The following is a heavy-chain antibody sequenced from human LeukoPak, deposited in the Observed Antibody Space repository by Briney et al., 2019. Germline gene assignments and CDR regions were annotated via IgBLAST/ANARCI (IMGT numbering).Heavy chain of an antibody. J-gene: IGHJ6*03. CDR3: ARVSGGIVVVPATPAYYMDV. CDR2: ISTSTGDT. Sequence: ASVKVSCKTSGYSFILYGISWVRQAPGQGPEWMGWISTSTGDTKYTQKFQGRVTLTTDTSTSTAYMELRSLRSDDTAVYYCARVSGGIVVVPATPAYYMDVWGKGTTVTVSS. CDR1: GYSFILYG. D-gene: IGHD2-21*02. V-gene: IGHV1-18*01.